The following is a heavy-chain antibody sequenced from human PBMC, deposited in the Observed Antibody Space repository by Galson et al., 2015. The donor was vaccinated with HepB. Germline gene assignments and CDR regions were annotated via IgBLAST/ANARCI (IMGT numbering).Heavy chain of an antibody. CDR3: ARVFKRGYYYDSTDPTNEAFDI. V-gene: IGHV3-21*01. D-gene: IGHD3-22*01. CDR1: GFTFSSYS. J-gene: IGHJ3*02. CDR2: ISSSSSYI. Sequence: SLRLSCAASGFTFSSYSMNWVRQAPGKGLEWVSSISSSSSYIYYADSVKGRFTISRDNAKNSLYLQMNSLRAEDTAVYYCARVFKRGYYYDSTDPTNEAFDIWGQGTMVTVSS.